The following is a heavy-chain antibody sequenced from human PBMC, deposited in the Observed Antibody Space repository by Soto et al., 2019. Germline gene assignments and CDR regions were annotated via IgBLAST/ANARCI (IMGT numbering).Heavy chain of an antibody. CDR3: AREGLDMVVVVAATRYYYYGMHV. CDR2: ISAYNGNT. Sequence: XSGKVSCKASGYTFTSYGISWVRQAPGQGLEWMGWISAYNGNTNYAQKLQGRVTMTTDTSTSTAYMELRSLRSDDTAVYYCAREGLDMVVVVAATRYYYYGMHVWGHGTTVTVSS. CDR1: GYTFTSYG. J-gene: IGHJ6*02. D-gene: IGHD2-15*01. V-gene: IGHV1-18*01.